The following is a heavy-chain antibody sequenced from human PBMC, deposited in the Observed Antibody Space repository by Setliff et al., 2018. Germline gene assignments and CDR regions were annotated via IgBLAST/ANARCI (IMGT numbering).Heavy chain of an antibody. CDR3: ARVVELYYNFWSGYYPSNYYYYMDV. J-gene: IGHJ6*03. CDR2: ISGSSHII. V-gene: IGHV3-48*04. Sequence: GGSLRLSCAASGFTFSGYSMNWVRQAPGKGLEWVSYISGSSHIISYADSVKGRFTISRDNAKNSLYLQMNSLRAEDTALYYCARVVELYYNFWSGYYPSNYYYYMDVWGKGTTVTVSS. CDR1: GFTFSGYS. D-gene: IGHD3-3*01.